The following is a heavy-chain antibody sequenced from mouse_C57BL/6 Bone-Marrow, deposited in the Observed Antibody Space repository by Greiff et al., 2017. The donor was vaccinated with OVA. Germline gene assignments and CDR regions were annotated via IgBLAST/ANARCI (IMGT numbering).Heavy chain of an antibody. CDR2: IDPSDSYT. Sequence: QVQLKEPGAELVMPGASVKLSCKASGYTFTSHWMHWVKQRPGQGLEWIGEIDPSDSYTKYNQKFKGKSTLTVDKSSSTAYMQLSSLTSEDSAVYYGARQAVVALDGYFDVWGTGTTVTVSS. D-gene: IGHD1-1*01. CDR1: GYTFTSHW. CDR3: ARQAVVALDGYFDV. J-gene: IGHJ1*03. V-gene: IGHV1-69*01.